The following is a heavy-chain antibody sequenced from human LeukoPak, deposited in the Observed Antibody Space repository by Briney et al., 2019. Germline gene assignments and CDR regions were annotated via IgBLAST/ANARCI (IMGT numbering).Heavy chain of an antibody. CDR3: ARDSGDFDWLHMIDY. CDR1: GYTFTSYY. J-gene: IGHJ4*02. V-gene: IGHV1-46*01. Sequence: ASVKVSCKASGYTFTSYYMHWVRQAPGQGLEWMGIINPSGGSTSYAQKFQGRVTMTRDMSTSTVYMELSSLRSEDTAVYYCARDSGDFDWLHMIDYWGQGTLVTVSS. CDR2: INPSGGST. D-gene: IGHD3-9*01.